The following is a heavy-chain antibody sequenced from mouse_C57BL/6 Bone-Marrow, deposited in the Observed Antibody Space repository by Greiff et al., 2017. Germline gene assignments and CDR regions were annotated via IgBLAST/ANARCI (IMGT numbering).Heavy chain of an antibody. CDR1: GYAFTNYL. Sequence: QVQLKESGAELVRPGTSVKVSCKASGYAFTNYLIEWVKQRPGQGLEWIGVINPGSGGTNYNEKFKGKATLTADKSSSTAYMQLSSLTSEDSAVYFCARSPDSSGPWLAYWGQGTLVTVSA. D-gene: IGHD3-2*02. CDR2: INPGSGGT. CDR3: ARSPDSSGPWLAY. V-gene: IGHV1-54*01. J-gene: IGHJ3*01.